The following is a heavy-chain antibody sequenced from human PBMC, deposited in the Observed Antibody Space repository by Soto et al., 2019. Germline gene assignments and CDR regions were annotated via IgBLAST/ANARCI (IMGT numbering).Heavy chain of an antibody. D-gene: IGHD3-22*01. CDR3: ARGLSSGYYYGFYFDY. Sequence: ASVKVSCKASGGTFSSYAISWVRQAPGQGLEWMGGIIPIFGTANYAQKFQGRVTITADESTSTAYMELSSLRSEDTAVYYCARGLSSGYYYGFYFDYWGQGTLVTVSS. CDR2: IIPIFGTA. J-gene: IGHJ4*02. CDR1: GGTFSSYA. V-gene: IGHV1-69*13.